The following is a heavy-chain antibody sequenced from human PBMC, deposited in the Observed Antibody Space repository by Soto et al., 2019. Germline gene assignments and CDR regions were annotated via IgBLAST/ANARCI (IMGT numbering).Heavy chain of an antibody. D-gene: IGHD3-3*01. Sequence: SXKVSFRASGGTXTSYAIGWVRQVPGQGLEWMGGIIPIFGTANYAQKFQGRVTITADKSTSTAYMEQSSLRSEDTSVYYCAVNTPLLTPLDFWSGYSFDYWGQGTLGTVSS. V-gene: IGHV1-69*06. CDR2: IIPIFGTA. J-gene: IGHJ4*02. CDR3: AVNTPLLTPLDFWSGYSFDY. CDR1: GGTXTSYA.